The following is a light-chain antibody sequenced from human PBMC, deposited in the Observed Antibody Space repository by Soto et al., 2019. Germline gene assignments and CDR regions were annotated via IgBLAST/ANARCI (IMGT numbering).Light chain of an antibody. Sequence: DMVLTQSPGTLSLSPGQRATLSCRASQSVSSSYLAWYQQKPGQAPRLLIYGSSSRATGMPHRFSGSGSGTHFTLTISRLEPEDFAVYCCQQYGSSPSVTFGGGTKVEIK. CDR2: GSS. J-gene: IGKJ4*01. V-gene: IGKV3-20*01. CDR3: QQYGSSPSVT. CDR1: QSVSSSY.